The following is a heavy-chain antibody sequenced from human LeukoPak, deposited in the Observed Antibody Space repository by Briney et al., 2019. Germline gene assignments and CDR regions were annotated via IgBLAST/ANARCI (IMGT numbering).Heavy chain of an antibody. J-gene: IGHJ6*03. CDR1: GYSISSGYY. V-gene: IGHV4-38-2*02. Sequence: SETLSLTCTVSGYSISSGYYWGWIRQPPGKGLEWIGSIYHSGSTYYNPSLKSRVTISVDTSKNQFSLKLSSVTAADTAVYYCARDSGGTGVAGTGYYYYYYMDVWGKGTTVTISS. CDR2: IYHSGST. D-gene: IGHD6-19*01. CDR3: ARDSGGTGVAGTGYYYYYYMDV.